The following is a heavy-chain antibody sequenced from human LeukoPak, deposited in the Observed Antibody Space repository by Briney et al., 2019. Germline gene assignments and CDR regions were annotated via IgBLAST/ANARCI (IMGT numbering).Heavy chain of an antibody. CDR3: ATTIGMYSKLDY. J-gene: IGHJ4*02. V-gene: IGHV4-31*03. CDR2: IYYTGST. D-gene: IGHD4-11*01. Sequence: SETLSLTCTVSGGSVSSGTHYYNWIRQHPGKGLEWIGYIYYTGSTSYNPSLKSRVIMSVDTSMNQLSLKLSSLTAADTAVYYCATTIGMYSKLDYWGQGTLVTVSS. CDR1: GGSVSSGTHY.